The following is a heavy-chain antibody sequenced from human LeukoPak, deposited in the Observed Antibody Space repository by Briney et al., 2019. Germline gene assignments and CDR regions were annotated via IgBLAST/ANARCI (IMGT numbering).Heavy chain of an antibody. CDR2: ISWDGGST. J-gene: IGHJ6*03. V-gene: IGHV3-43*01. Sequence: GGSLRLSCAASGFTFSSYGMHWVRQAPRRGLEWVSLISWDGGSTYYADSVKGRFTISRDNSKNSLYLQMNSLRTEDTALYYCARGGGYYYYYMDVWGKGTTVTISS. D-gene: IGHD1-26*01. CDR1: GFTFSSYG. CDR3: ARGGGYYYYYMDV.